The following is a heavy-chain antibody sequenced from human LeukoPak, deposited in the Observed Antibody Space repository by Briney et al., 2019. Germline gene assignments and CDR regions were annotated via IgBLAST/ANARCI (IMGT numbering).Heavy chain of an antibody. Sequence: PGGSLRLSCAGSGFTFSSYGMSWIRQPPGKGLEWIGEINHSGTTDYNPSLKSRVTVLVDTSKNQFSLRLNSVTAADTAVYYCATSGRPTSWSSMDVWGKGTTVIVSS. J-gene: IGHJ6*03. V-gene: IGHV4-34*08. CDR1: GFTFSSYG. D-gene: IGHD2-2*01. CDR2: INHSGTT. CDR3: ATSGRPTSWSSMDV.